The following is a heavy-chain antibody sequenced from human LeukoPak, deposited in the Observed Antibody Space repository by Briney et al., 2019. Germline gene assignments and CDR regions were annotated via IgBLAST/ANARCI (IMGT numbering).Heavy chain of an antibody. J-gene: IGHJ4*02. CDR3: ARERFGDGEDY. CDR1: GGSISSYY. Sequence: SETLSLTCTVSGGSISSYYWSWIRQPPGKGLEWIGYIYYSGSTNYNPSLKSRVTISVDTSKNQFSLKLSSVTAADTAVYYCARERFGDGEDYWGQGTLVTVSS. V-gene: IGHV4-59*01. D-gene: IGHD3-16*01. CDR2: IYYSGST.